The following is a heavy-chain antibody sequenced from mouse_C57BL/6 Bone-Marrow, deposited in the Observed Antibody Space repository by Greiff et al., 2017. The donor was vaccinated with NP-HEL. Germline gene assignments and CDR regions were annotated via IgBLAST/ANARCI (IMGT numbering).Heavy chain of an antibody. V-gene: IGHV14-4*01. CDR1: GFNIKDDY. Sequence: EVQLQQSGAELVRPGASVKLSCTASGFNIKDDYMHWVKQRPEQGLEWIGWIDPENGDTEYASKFQGKATITADTSSNTAYLQLSSLTSEDTAVYYCTYGYDGDWYFDVWGTGTTVTVSS. D-gene: IGHD2-2*01. CDR3: TYGYDGDWYFDV. CDR2: IDPENGDT. J-gene: IGHJ1*03.